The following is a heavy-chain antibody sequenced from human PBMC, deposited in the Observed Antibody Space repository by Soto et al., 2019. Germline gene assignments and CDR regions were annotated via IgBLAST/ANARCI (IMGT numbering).Heavy chain of an antibody. CDR1: GFTFSSFA. CDR2: ISGSGIAT. J-gene: IGHJ4*02. CDR3: VKDSGTWLAYDY. Sequence: EVQLLESGGGLVQPGGSLRLSCAASGFTFSSFAMNWVRQAPGKGLEWVSVISGSGIATYYADSVKGRFTISRDDSKNTLYLQMNSLRADDTAVYYCVKDSGTWLAYDYWGQGTLVTVSS. D-gene: IGHD6-19*01. V-gene: IGHV3-23*01.